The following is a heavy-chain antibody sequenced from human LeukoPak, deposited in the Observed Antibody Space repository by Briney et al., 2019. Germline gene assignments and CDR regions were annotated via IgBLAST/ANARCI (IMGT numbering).Heavy chain of an antibody. CDR3: ARDRIAVPDY. V-gene: IGHV3-30*04. D-gene: IGHD6-19*01. CDR2: ISYDGSNK. J-gene: IGHJ4*02. CDR1: GFTFSSYA. Sequence: GGSLRLSCAASGFTFSSYAMHWVRQAPGKGLEWVAVISYDGSNKYYADSVKGRFTISRDNSKNTLYLQMNSLRAGDTAVYYCARDRIAVPDYWGQGTLVTVSS.